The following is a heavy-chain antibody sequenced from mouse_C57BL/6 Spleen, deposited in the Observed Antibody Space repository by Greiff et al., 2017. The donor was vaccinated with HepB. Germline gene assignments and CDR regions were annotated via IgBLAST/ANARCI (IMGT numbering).Heavy chain of an antibody. CDR2: ISSGSSTI. CDR1: GFTFSDYG. V-gene: IGHV5-17*01. CDR3: ARITTVLSLYAMDY. D-gene: IGHD1-1*01. J-gene: IGHJ4*01. Sequence: EVKLVESGGGLVKPGGSLKLSCAASGFTFSDYGMHWVRQAPEKGLEWVAYISSGSSTIYYADTVKGRFTISRDNAKNTLFLQMTSLRSEDTAMYYCARITTVLSLYAMDYWGQGTSVTVSS.